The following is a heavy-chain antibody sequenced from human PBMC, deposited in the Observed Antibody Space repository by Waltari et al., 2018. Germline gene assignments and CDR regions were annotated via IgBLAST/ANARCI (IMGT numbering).Heavy chain of an antibody. CDR2: IIPILGIA. CDR1: GGTFSSYT. Sequence: QVQLVQSGAEVKKPGSSVKVSCKASGGTFSSYTISWVRQAPGQGLEWMGRIIPILGIANYAQKFQGRVTITADKSTSTAYMELSSLRSEDTAVYYCARDFRGSSWRDFYYYYGMDVWGQGTTVTVSS. V-gene: IGHV1-69*08. J-gene: IGHJ6*02. D-gene: IGHD6-13*01. CDR3: ARDFRGSSWRDFYYYYGMDV.